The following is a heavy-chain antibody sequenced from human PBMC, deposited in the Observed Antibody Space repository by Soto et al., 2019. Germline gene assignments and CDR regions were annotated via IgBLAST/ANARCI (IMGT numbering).Heavy chain of an antibody. J-gene: IGHJ4*02. V-gene: IGHV3-64*01. CDR3: ARDDCSGGSCYSPLGY. Sequence: SGGSLRLSCAASGFTFSSYAMHWVRQAPGKGLEYVSAISSNGGSTYYANSVKGRFTISRDNSKNTLYLQMGSLRAEDMAVYYCARDDCSGGSCYSPLGYWGQGTLVTVSS. CDR2: ISSNGGST. CDR1: GFTFSSYA. D-gene: IGHD2-15*01.